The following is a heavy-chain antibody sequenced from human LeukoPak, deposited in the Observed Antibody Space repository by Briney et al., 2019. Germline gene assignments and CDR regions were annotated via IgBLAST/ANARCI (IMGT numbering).Heavy chain of an antibody. D-gene: IGHD3-10*01. Sequence: GVSLRLSCAASGFTFSSYAMSWVRQAPGKGLEWVSALSSSGGSTYYADSVKGRFTVSRDNAKNSLYLQMNSLRDEDTAVYYCAREDGSGSFLYYWGQGTQVTVSS. V-gene: IGHV3-23*01. J-gene: IGHJ4*02. CDR2: LSSSGGST. CDR1: GFTFSSYA. CDR3: AREDGSGSFLYY.